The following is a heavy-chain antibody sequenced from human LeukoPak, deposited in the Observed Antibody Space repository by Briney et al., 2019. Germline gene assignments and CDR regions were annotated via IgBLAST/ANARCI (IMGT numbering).Heavy chain of an antibody. CDR1: GGSFSGYS. CDR2: IYHSGST. D-gene: IGHD1-26*01. CDR3: ARAIEVGAMTPFDY. J-gene: IGHJ4*02. V-gene: IGHV4-34*01. Sequence: PSETLSLTCAVYGGSFSGYSWNWIRQPPGKGLEWIGSIYHSGSTYYNPSLKSRVTISVDTSKNQFSLKLSSVTAADTAVYYCARAIEVGAMTPFDYWGQGTLVTVSS.